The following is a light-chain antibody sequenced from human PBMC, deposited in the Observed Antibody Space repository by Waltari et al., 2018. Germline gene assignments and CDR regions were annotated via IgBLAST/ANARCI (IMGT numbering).Light chain of an antibody. Sequence: DIQLTQSPSFLSASVGDRVTITCRASQGISSYVACYQQNPGKAPRLLIHSASTLQSGVPSRFSGSGSGTEFTLTISSLQPEDFASYYCQQLSSQPLTFGGVTKVEI. CDR2: SAS. V-gene: IGKV1-9*01. CDR3: QQLSSQPLT. CDR1: QGISSY. J-gene: IGKJ4*01.